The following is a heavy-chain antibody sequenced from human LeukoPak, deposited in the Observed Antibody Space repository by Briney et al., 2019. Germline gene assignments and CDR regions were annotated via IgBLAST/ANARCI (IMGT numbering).Heavy chain of an antibody. CDR3: ARADRLHGGPYLIGP. V-gene: IGHV1-2*02. CDR1: GYSFTDYY. D-gene: IGHD2-21*01. CDR2: INPNSGGT. J-gene: IGHJ5*02. Sequence: ASVKVSCKTSGYSFTDYYMHWVRQAPGQGLEWMGWINPNSGGTSSAQKFRGRVTMTRDTSITTVYMEVRWLTSDDTAVYYCARADRLHGGPYLIGPWGQGTLVTVSS.